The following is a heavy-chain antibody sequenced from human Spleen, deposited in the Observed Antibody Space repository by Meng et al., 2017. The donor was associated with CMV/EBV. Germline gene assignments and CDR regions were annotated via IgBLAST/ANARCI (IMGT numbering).Heavy chain of an antibody. CDR1: GFTFSDYY. Sequence: ETLSLTCAVSGFTFSDYYMTWVRQAPGKGLEWVSSVYSSGTYIYYADSVKGRFTISRDNAKNSLYLQMNSLRAEDTAVYYCARGSTAGYWGQGTLVTVSS. J-gene: IGHJ4*02. CDR2: VYSSGTYI. CDR3: ARGSTAGY. V-gene: IGHV3-21*01.